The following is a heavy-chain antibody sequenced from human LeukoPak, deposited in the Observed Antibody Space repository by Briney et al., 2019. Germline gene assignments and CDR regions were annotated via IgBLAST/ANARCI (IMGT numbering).Heavy chain of an antibody. V-gene: IGHV3-23*01. CDR2: ISGSGGST. CDR3: AKGAWSAPSVVPAAVY. J-gene: IGHJ4*02. D-gene: IGHD2-2*01. CDR1: GFTFSSYA. Sequence: GGSLRLSCAASGFTFSSYAMSWVRQAPGKGLEWVSAISGSGGSTYYADSVKGRFTISRDNSKNTLYLQMNSLRAEDTAVYYCAKGAWSAPSVVPAAVYWGQGTLVTVSS.